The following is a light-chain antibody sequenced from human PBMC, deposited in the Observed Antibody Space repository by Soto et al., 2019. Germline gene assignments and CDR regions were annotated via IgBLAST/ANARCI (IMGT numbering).Light chain of an antibody. CDR1: RSNIGAGYD. CDR2: GNS. J-gene: IGLJ1*01. V-gene: IGLV1-40*01. Sequence: QSVLTQPPSVSGAPGQRVTISCTGSRSNIGAGYDVHWYQQLPGTAPKLLIYGNSNRPSGVPDRFSGSKSGTSASLAITGLQAEDEADYYCQSYDSSLSCVFGTGTQLTVL. CDR3: QSYDSSLSCV.